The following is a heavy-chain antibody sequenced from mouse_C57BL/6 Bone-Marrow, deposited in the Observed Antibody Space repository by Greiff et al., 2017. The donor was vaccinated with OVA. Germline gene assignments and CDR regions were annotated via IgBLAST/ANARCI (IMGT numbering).Heavy chain of an antibody. Sequence: VQLQQSGAELVRPGASVTLSCKASGYTFTDYEMHWVKQTPVHGLEWIGAIDPETGGTAYNQKFKGKAILTADKSSSTAYMELRSLTSEDSAVYYCTRTLHYYGSSFGYWYFDVWGTGTTVTVSS. CDR2: IDPETGGT. J-gene: IGHJ1*03. D-gene: IGHD1-1*01. CDR1: GYTFTDYE. CDR3: TRTLHYYGSSFGYWYFDV. V-gene: IGHV1-15*01.